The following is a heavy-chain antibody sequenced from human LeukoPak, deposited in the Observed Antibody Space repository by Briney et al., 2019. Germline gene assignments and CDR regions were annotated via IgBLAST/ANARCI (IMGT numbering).Heavy chain of an antibody. V-gene: IGHV4-39*01. D-gene: IGHD5-18*01. CDR1: GGSISSSSYY. CDR3: ARQKYSYGYTDAFDI. Sequence: PSETLSLTCTVSGGSISSSSYYWGWIRQPPGKGLEWIGSIYYSGSTYYNPSLKSRVTISVDTSKNQFSLKLSSVTAADTAVYYCARQKYSYGYTDAFDIWGQGTMVTVSS. J-gene: IGHJ3*02. CDR2: IYYSGST.